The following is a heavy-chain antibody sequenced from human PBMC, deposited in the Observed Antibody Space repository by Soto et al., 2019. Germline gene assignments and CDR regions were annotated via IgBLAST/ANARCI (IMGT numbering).Heavy chain of an antibody. CDR1: GGTFSSYA. V-gene: IGHV1-69*01. CDR3: ARGRALHKPKLWQLAPDYYYVMDV. CDR2: IIPIFGTA. Sequence: QVQLVQSGAEVKKPGSSVKVSCKASGGTFSSYAISWVRQAPGQGLEWMGGIIPIFGTANYAQKFQGRVTITADESTSTGYMEQSSVRSEDLAGYYCARGRALHKPKLWQLAPDYYYVMDVLGQGTTVTGSS. J-gene: IGHJ6*02. D-gene: IGHD6-6*01.